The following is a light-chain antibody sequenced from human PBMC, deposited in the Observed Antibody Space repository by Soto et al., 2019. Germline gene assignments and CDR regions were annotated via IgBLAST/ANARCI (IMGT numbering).Light chain of an antibody. CDR1: QTISSSY. V-gene: IGKV3D-20*02. CDR3: QQRDKWPVT. Sequence: EVVLTQSPGTLSLSPGERAALSCRASQTISSSYLAWYQQKPGQAPRLLIYGASSRATGIPDRFSGSGSGTDFTLTISRLEPEDFAVYFCQQRDKWPVTFGAGTRVEI. CDR2: GAS. J-gene: IGKJ4*01.